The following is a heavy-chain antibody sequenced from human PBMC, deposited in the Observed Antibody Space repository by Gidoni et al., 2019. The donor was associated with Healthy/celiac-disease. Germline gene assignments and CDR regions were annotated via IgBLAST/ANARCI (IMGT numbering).Heavy chain of an antibody. CDR1: GGSISSYY. D-gene: IGHD6-13*01. CDR2: IYYSGST. Sequence: QVQLQESGPGLVKPSKTLSLTCTVSGGSISSYYWSWIRQPPGKGLEWIGYIYYSGSTNYNPSLKSRVTISVDTSKNQFSLKLSSVTAADTAVYYCARHEVEGQHQGDNWFDPWGQGTLVTVSS. CDR3: ARHEVEGQHQGDNWFDP. J-gene: IGHJ5*02. V-gene: IGHV4-59*08.